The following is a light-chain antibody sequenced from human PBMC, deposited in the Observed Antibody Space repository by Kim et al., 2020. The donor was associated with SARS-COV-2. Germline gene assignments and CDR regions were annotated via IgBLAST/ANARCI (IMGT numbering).Light chain of an antibody. CDR1: KGITNQ. CDR2: AAS. CDR3: QQYNNYPWT. J-gene: IGKJ1*01. V-gene: IGKV1-16*02. Sequence: ASVVDRVTSTFEASKGITNQLAWFQQKPGKAPTSLIYAASRLQSGVLSKFSGSGSVTDFTLTISSLQPEDFATYYCQQYNNYPWTFGQGTKLDIK.